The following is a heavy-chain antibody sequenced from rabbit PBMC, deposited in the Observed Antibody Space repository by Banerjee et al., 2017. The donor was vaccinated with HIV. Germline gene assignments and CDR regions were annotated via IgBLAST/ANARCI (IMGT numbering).Heavy chain of an antibody. V-gene: IGHV1S45*01. CDR3: ARDLAAVTGWNFGL. CDR2: IVTGDDGT. CDR1: GFSFSSSYS. Sequence: QEQLEESGGDLVKPEGSLTLTCTASGFSFSSSYSMYWVRQAPGKGLEWIGCIVTGDDGTYYATWAKGRFTISKTSWTTVTLQMTSLTAADTATYFCARDLAAVTGWNFGLWGQGTLVTVS. J-gene: IGHJ3*01. D-gene: IGHD7-1*01.